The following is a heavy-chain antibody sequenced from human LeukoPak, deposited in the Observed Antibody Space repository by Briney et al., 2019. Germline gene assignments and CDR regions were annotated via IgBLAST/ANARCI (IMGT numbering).Heavy chain of an antibody. J-gene: IGHJ4*02. CDR3: ASWDYYDSSGYYC. D-gene: IGHD3-22*01. Sequence: SVKVSCKASGYTFTSYGISWVRQAPGQGLEWMGGIIPIFGTANYAQKFQGRVTITADESTSTAYMELSSLRSEDTAVYYCASWDYYDSSGYYCWGQGTLVTVSS. CDR1: GYTFTSYG. CDR2: IIPIFGTA. V-gene: IGHV1-69*13.